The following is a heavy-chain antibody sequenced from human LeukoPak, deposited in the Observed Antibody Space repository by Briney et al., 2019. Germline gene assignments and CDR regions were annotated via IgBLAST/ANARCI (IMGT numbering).Heavy chain of an antibody. Sequence: PSETLSLTCTVSGGSISSYYWSWIRQPPGKGLEWIGEIYHSGSANYNPSLKSRVTISVDKSKNQFSLKLSSVTAADTAVYYCARESGGSYGVYAFDIWGQGTMVTVSS. CDR3: ARESGGSYGVYAFDI. V-gene: IGHV4-59*12. J-gene: IGHJ3*02. CDR2: IYHSGSA. CDR1: GGSISSYY. D-gene: IGHD1-26*01.